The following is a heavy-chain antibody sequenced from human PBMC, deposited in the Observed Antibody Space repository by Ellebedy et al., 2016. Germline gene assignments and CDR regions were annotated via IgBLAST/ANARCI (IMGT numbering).Heavy chain of an antibody. V-gene: IGHV3-48*04. CDR1: GFTFSSYS. CDR2: ISSSSSTI. CDR3: ARDRGWGAAAGPYWYFDL. D-gene: IGHD6-13*01. J-gene: IGHJ2*01. Sequence: GESLKISXAASGFTFSSYSMNWVRQAPGKGLEWVSYISSSSSTIYYADSVKGRFTISRDNAKNSLYLQMNSLRAEDTAVYYCARDRGWGAAAGPYWYFDLWGRGTLVTVSS.